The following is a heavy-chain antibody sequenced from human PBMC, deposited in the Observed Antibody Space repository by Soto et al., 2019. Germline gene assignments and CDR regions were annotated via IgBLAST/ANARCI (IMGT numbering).Heavy chain of an antibody. CDR1: GFTFSSYG. J-gene: IGHJ6*02. CDR3: AKVPAGHYGMDV. Sequence: QVQLVESGGGVVQPGRSLRLSCAASGFTFSSYGMHWVRQAPGKGLEWVAVISYDGSNKYYADSVKGRFTISRDNSKNTLYLQMNSLRAEDTAVYYCAKVPAGHYGMDVWGQGTTVTVSS. V-gene: IGHV3-30*18. CDR2: ISYDGSNK.